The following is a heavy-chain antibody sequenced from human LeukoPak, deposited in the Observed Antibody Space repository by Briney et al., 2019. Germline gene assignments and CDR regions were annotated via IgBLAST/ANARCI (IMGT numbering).Heavy chain of an antibody. J-gene: IGHJ4*02. CDR2: VSWDGTA. CDR3: VKDLTFESSGSVIEN. D-gene: IGHD3-22*01. CDR1: GFTFEDFA. V-gene: IGHV3-43*01. Sequence: GGSLRLSCAASGFTFEDFAMHWVRQVPGKTLEWVSLVSWDGTAYYSDSVKGRFTISRDNGENSLYLQMDTLRTEDTAFYYCVKDLTFESSGSVIENWGLGTLVTVSS.